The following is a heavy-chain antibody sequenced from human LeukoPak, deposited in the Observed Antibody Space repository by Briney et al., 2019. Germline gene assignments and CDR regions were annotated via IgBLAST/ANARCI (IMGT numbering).Heavy chain of an antibody. Sequence: SGPTLSQPTPPLTLTCTFSGSSPSTRGGGVGWIRQPSGKALEWLTLLYSSDDKRYSPSLKSRLTVTTDTSKNQVVLRMTNMEPLDPVTYFCAHSSPTSCCGTSRLTWFDPWGQGTLVTVSS. J-gene: IGHJ5*02. CDR1: GSSPSTRGGG. V-gene: IGHV2-5*01. CDR3: AHSSPTSCCGTSRLTWFDP. D-gene: IGHD2-2*01. CDR2: LYSSDDK.